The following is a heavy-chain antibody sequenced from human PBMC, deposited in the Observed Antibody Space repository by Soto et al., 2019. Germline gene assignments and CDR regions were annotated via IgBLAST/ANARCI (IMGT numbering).Heavy chain of an antibody. V-gene: IGHV4-31*03. CDR1: GGSISSGGYY. J-gene: IGHJ4*02. D-gene: IGHD5-12*01. Sequence: QVQLQESGPGLVKPSQTLSLTCTVSGGSISSGGYYWSWIRQHPGKGLEWIGYIYSSGSTYYNPSLKSRVTISADTSKNQFSLRLTSVTAADTAVYYCARDVYSGYGPFDYLGQGTLVTVSS. CDR3: ARDVYSGYGPFDY. CDR2: IYSSGST.